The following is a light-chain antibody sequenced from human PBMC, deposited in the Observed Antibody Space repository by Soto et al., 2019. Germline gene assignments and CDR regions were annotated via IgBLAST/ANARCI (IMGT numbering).Light chain of an antibody. CDR1: QSVSSH. CDR3: QQYHNWPPYT. CDR2: GAS. Sequence: EIEMTQSPATLSVSPGERATLSCRASQSVSSHLAWYQHKPGQAPRLLIYGASTRATGIPARFSGSGSGTEFALTTSSLQSEDSAVYYCQQYHNWPPYTFGQGTKLEIK. V-gene: IGKV3-15*01. J-gene: IGKJ2*01.